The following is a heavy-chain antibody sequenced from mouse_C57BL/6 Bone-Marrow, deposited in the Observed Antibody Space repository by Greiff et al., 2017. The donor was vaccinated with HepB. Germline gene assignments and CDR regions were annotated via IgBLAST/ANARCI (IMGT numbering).Heavy chain of an antibody. CDR1: GYAFSSSW. V-gene: IGHV1-82*01. CDR2: IYPGDGDT. D-gene: IGHD2-5*01. CDR3: ARRYSKGGFAY. Sequence: VKLMESGPELVKPGASVKISCKASGYAFSSSWMNWVKQRPGKGLEWIGRIYPGDGDTNYNGKFKGKATLTADKSSSTAYLQLSSLTSEDSAVYFCARRYSKGGFAYWGQGTLVTVSA. J-gene: IGHJ3*01.